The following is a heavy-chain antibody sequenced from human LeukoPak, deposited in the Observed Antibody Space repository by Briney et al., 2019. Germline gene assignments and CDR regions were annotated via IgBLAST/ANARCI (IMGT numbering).Heavy chain of an antibody. D-gene: IGHD4-17*01. CDR2: ISYDGSNK. CDR1: GFTFSSYG. J-gene: IGHJ4*02. V-gene: IGHV3-30*18. CDR3: AKFADYGDYYLDY. Sequence: GGSLRLSCAASGFTFSSYGMHWVRQAPGKGLEWVAVISYDGSNKYYADSVKGRFTISRDNSKNTLYLQMNSLRAEDTAVYYCAKFADYGDYYLDYWGQGTLVTVSS.